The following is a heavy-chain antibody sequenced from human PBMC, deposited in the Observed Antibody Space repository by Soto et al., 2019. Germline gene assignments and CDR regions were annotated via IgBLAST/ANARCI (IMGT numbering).Heavy chain of an antibody. CDR3: AKDHGYSYGFTFDY. Sequence: PGGSLRLSCAASGFTFSSYGMHWVRQAPGKGLEWVAVISYDGSNKYYADSVKGRFTIPRDNSKNTLYLQMNSLRAEDTAVYYCAKDHGYSYGFTFDYWGQGTLVTVSS. D-gene: IGHD5-18*01. CDR1: GFTFSSYG. CDR2: ISYDGSNK. J-gene: IGHJ4*02. V-gene: IGHV3-30*18.